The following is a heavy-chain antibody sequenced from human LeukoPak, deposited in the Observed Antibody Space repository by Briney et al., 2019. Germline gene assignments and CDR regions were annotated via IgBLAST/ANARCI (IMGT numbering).Heavy chain of an antibody. V-gene: IGHV4-59*12. CDR1: GDSISSYY. CDR2: IYYSGST. D-gene: IGHD3-3*01. J-gene: IGHJ6*03. Sequence: SETLSLTCTVSGDSISSYYWSWIRQPPGKGLEWIGYIYYSGSTNYNPSLKSRVTISVDTSKNQFSLKLSSVTAADTAVYYCARLRGYDFWSGYYRSDYYYYYYMDVWGKGTTVTVSS. CDR3: ARLRGYDFWSGYYRSDYYYYYYMDV.